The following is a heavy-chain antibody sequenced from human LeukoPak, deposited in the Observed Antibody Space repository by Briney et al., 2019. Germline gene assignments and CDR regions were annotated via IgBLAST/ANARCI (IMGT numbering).Heavy chain of an antibody. CDR3: ARREGNWNYFDY. V-gene: IGHV1-69*13. CDR1: GGTFSSYA. J-gene: IGHJ4*02. D-gene: IGHD1-20*01. CDR2: IIPIFGTA. Sequence: EASVTVSCKASGGTFSSYAISWVRQAPGQGLEWMGGIIPIFGTANYAQKFQGRVTITADESTSTAYMELSSLRSEDTAVYYCARREGNWNYFDYWGQGTLVTVSS.